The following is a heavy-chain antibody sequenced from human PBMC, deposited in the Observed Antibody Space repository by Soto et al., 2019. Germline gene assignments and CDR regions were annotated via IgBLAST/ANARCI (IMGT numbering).Heavy chain of an antibody. J-gene: IGHJ6*02. V-gene: IGHV1-2*04. D-gene: IGHD3-10*01. Sequence: QVQLVQSGAEVKKPGASVKVSCKASGYTFTGYYMHWVRQAPGQGLEWMGWINPNSGGTNYAQKFQGWVTMTRDTSISTAYMELSRLRSDDTAVYYCAGDPYYGSGGYYYYGMDVWGQGTTVTVSS. CDR1: GYTFTGYY. CDR2: INPNSGGT. CDR3: AGDPYYGSGGYYYYGMDV.